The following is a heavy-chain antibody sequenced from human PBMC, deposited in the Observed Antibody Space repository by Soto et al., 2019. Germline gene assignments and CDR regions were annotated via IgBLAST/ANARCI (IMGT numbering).Heavy chain of an antibody. CDR2: ISSSSSTI. CDR1: GFTFSDYS. CDR3: ARFSSGMEY. D-gene: IGHD6-19*01. Sequence: EVQLVESGGRLVQPGGSLRLSCAASGFTFSDYSMNWVRQAPGKGLEWVSYISSSSSTIYYADSVKGRFTISRDNAKKSLYLQMNSLRAEDTAVYYCARFSSGMEYWGQGILVTVSS. J-gene: IGHJ4*02. V-gene: IGHV3-48*01.